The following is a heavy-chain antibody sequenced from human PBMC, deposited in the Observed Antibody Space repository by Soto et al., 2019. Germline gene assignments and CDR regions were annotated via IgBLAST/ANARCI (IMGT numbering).Heavy chain of an antibody. CDR2: MYNTGST. Sequence: QVRLQESGPGLVKPSETLSLTCTVSGGSISSYYWSWIRQPPGKGLEGIGYMYNTGSTIYNPSLKGRATIAVATSKNQFALKLNSVTAADPAVYYCARDLWGYCGADCYPLDVWGQGTTVTVSS. CDR1: GGSISSYY. J-gene: IGHJ6*01. CDR3: ARDLWGYCGADCYPLDV. D-gene: IGHD2-21*02. V-gene: IGHV4-59*01.